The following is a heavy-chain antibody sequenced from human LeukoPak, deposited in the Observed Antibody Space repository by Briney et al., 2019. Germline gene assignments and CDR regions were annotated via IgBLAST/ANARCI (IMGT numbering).Heavy chain of an antibody. D-gene: IGHD2/OR15-2a*01. J-gene: IGHJ6*03. CDR3: GRVLSYYFYMDV. CDR2: ISAYKSNT. Sequence: ASVKVSRTASGYIFTNYGITWVRQARAQGLEWMGWISAYKSNTNHAQKLQGRVTMNTDTSTSTAYMELGSLRSDYTAVYDCGRVLSYYFYMDVGGKATTVTVSS. CDR1: GYIFTNYG. V-gene: IGHV1-18*01.